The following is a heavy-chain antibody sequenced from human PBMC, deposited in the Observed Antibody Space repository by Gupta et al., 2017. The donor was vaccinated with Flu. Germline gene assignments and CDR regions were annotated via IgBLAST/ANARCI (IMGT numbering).Heavy chain of an antibody. D-gene: IGHD3-22*01. V-gene: IGHV3-23*01. CDR2: INGRGTSI. Sequence: EVQLLESGGGLVQPGGSLRLSCAAFGFTFNRYAISWVRQAPGKGLEWVSGINGRGTSIHYADSVKGRFTISRDSSNTTVYLQMNSLRAEDTAVYYCAKDSDYSSGIYTNFDNWGQGTLVTVSS. CDR3: AKDSDYSSGIYTNFDN. CDR1: GFTFNRYA. J-gene: IGHJ4*02.